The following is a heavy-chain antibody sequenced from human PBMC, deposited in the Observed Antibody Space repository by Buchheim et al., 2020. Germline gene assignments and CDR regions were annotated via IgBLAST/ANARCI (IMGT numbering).Heavy chain of an antibody. V-gene: IGHV3-48*02. CDR1: GFTFSSYS. D-gene: IGHD3-22*01. J-gene: IGHJ6*02. CDR2: ISSSSSTI. Sequence: EVQLVESGGGLVQPGGSLRLSCAASGFTFSSYSMNWVRQAPGKGLEWVSYISSSSSTIYYEDSVKGRFTISRDNAKNSWILQMNSLRDEDTAVYYCARRDSSRGMDVWGQGTT. CDR3: ARRDSSRGMDV.